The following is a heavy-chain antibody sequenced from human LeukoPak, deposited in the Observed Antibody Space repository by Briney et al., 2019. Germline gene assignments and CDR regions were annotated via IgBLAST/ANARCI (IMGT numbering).Heavy chain of an antibody. CDR2: ISAYNGNT. V-gene: IGHV1-18*01. CDR1: GYTFTSYG. Sequence: ASVKVSCMASGYTFTSYGISWVRQAPGQGLEWMGWISAYNGNTNYAQKLQGRVTMTTDTSTSTAYMELRSLRSDDTAVYYCARDRSSSPPYYYYMDVWGKGTTVTVSS. D-gene: IGHD6-6*01. J-gene: IGHJ6*03. CDR3: ARDRSSSPPYYYYMDV.